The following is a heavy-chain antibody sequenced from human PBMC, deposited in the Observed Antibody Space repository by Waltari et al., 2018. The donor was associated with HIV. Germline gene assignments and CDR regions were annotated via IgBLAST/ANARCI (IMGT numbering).Heavy chain of an antibody. CDR1: GGSISYGRYY. D-gene: IGHD5-12*01. V-gene: IGHV4-61*02. Sequence: QVQLQESGPGLVKPSQTLSLTCTVSGGSISYGRYYCNWIRQPDGKGLEWIGRIYSTGKTNYNPTHKIRVTISGDTSKNQFSLKLSSVTAAETAVYYCARGRFEGYILYYYYVMDVWGQGTTVSVSS. CDR2: IYSTGKT. J-gene: IGHJ6*02. CDR3: ARGRFEGYILYYYYVMDV.